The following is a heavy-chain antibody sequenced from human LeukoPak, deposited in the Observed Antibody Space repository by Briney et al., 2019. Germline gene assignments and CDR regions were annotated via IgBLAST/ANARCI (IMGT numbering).Heavy chain of an antibody. V-gene: IGHV4-39*01. CDR1: GGSISSSDYY. CDR3: ARRKSGSSYVDY. CDR2: IYYSGSS. D-gene: IGHD6-6*01. Sequence: SETLSLTCTVFGGSISSSDYYWVWLRQPPGKGLEWIGNIYYSGSSYYNPSLQSRPTISVDTSNNQFSLRLSSVTAADTALYFCARRKSGSSYVDYWGQGTLVTVSS. J-gene: IGHJ4*02.